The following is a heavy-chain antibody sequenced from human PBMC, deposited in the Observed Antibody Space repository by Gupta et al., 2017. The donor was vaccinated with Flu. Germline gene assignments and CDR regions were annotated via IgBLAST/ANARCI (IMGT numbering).Heavy chain of an antibody. J-gene: IGHJ4*02. CDR3: ARDQLELEYGGDY. Sequence: GRVTITADESTSTAYMELSSLRSEDTAVYYCARDQLELEYGGDYWGQGTLVTVSS. D-gene: IGHD1-1*01. V-gene: IGHV1-69*01.